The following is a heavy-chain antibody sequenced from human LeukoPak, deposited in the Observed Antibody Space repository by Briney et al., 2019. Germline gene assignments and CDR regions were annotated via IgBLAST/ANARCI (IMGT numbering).Heavy chain of an antibody. V-gene: IGHV1-69*04. CDR1: GGTFSSYA. Sequence: SVTVSFTASGGTFSSYAISWVRQAPGQGLEWVGRIIPILGIANYAQKFQGRVTITADKSTSTAYMELSSLRSEDTAVYYCARVGRYGGDAFDIWGQGTMVTVSS. CDR2: IIPILGIA. D-gene: IGHD3-16*01. CDR3: ARVGRYGGDAFDI. J-gene: IGHJ3*02.